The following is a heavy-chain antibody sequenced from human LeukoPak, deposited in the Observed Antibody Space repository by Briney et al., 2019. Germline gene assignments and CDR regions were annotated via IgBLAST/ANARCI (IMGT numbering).Heavy chain of an antibody. CDR3: ARERGTGMDV. Sequence: GGSLRLSCAASGFTFSSCSMNWVRQAPGKGLEWVSSISSSSSYIYYADSVKGRFTISRDNAKNSLYLQMNSLRAEDTAVYYCARERGTGMDVWGKGTTVTVSS. CDR1: GFTFSSCS. D-gene: IGHD1-1*01. J-gene: IGHJ6*04. V-gene: IGHV3-21*01. CDR2: ISSSSSYI.